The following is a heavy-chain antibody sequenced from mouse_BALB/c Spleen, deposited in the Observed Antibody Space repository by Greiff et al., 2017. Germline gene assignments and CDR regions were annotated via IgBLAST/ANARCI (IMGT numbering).Heavy chain of an antibody. V-gene: IGHV14-3*02. CDR3: ARRAHYYGPWFAY. Sequence: VQLKQSGAELVKPGASVKLSCTASGFNIKDTYMHWVKQRPEQGLEWIGRIDPANGNTKYDPKFQGKATITADTSSNTAYLQLSSLTSEDTAVYYCARRAHYYGPWFAYWGQGTLVTVSA. D-gene: IGHD1-2*01. CDR1: GFNIKDTY. CDR2: IDPANGNT. J-gene: IGHJ3*01.